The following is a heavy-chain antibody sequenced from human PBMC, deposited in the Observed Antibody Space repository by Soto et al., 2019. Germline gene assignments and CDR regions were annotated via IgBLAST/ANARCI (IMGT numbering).Heavy chain of an antibody. Sequence: GGSLRLSCAASGFTFSSYAMSWVRQAPGKGLEWISTVSGSGDSTYYADSVKGRFTISRDNSKNTLYLQMNSLRAEDTAVYYFATNHCSSTSCYVIDAFDIWGQGTMVTVSS. D-gene: IGHD2-2*01. CDR2: VSGSGDST. V-gene: IGHV3-23*01. J-gene: IGHJ3*02. CDR3: ATNHCSSTSCYVIDAFDI. CDR1: GFTFSSYA.